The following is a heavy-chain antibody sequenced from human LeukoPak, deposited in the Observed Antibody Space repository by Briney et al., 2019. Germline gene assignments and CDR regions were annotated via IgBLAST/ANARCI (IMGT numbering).Heavy chain of an antibody. J-gene: IGHJ3*02. CDR3: ARGVLLQGRGAFDI. CDR1: GYTFTDYY. Sequence: ASVKVSCKASGYTFTDYYIHWVRQAPGQGLEWMGWINPNSGGTNFAQKFQGRVTMTRDTSITTVYMELSGLNSDDTAIYYCARGVLLQGRGAFDIWGQGTMLTVSS. V-gene: IGHV1-2*02. CDR2: INPNSGGT. D-gene: IGHD2-15*01.